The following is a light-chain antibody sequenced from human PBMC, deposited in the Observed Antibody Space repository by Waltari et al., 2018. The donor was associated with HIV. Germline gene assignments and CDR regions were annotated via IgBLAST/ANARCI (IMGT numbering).Light chain of an antibody. J-gene: IGLJ3*02. CDR2: EVS. V-gene: IGLV2-23*02. Sequence: QSALTQPASVSGYPGQSITISCTGPSSDVGSYNLVSWYQQHPGKAPKLMIYEVSKRPSWVSNRFSGSKSGNTASLTISGLQAEDEADYYCCSYAGSWVFGGGTKLTVL. CDR3: CSYAGSWV. CDR1: SSDVGSYNL.